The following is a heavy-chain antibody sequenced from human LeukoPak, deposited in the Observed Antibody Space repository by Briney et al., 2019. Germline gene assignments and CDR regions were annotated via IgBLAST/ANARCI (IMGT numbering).Heavy chain of an antibody. D-gene: IGHD3-3*01. CDR3: AKDRLRFLEWPPIPIAAADGVDDSSDTPFDP. Sequence: PGGSLRLSCAASGFTFSSYGMHWVRQAPGEGLEWVAFIRDDGSNKYYADSVKGRFTISRDNSKNTLYLQMNSLSAEDTAVYYCAKDRLRFLEWPPIPIAAADGVDDSSDTPFDPWGQGTLVTVSS. J-gene: IGHJ5*02. CDR2: IRDDGSNK. CDR1: GFTFSSYG. V-gene: IGHV3-30*02.